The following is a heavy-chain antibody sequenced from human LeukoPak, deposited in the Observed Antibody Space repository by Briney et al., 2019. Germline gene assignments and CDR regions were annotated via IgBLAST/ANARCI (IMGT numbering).Heavy chain of an antibody. Sequence: GRSLRLSCAASGFTFSSYGMHWVRQVPGKGLEWVAVISYDGSNKYYADSVKGRFTISRDNSKNTLYLQMNSLRAEDTAVYYCAKDLGYYDIPDAFDIWGQGTMVTVSS. D-gene: IGHD3-9*01. V-gene: IGHV3-30*18. J-gene: IGHJ3*02. CDR2: ISYDGSNK. CDR3: AKDLGYYDIPDAFDI. CDR1: GFTFSSYG.